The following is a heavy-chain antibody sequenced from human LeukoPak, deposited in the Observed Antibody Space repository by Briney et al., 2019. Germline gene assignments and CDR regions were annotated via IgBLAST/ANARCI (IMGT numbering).Heavy chain of an antibody. V-gene: IGHV3-9*01. D-gene: IGHD3-10*01. Sequence: PGGSLRLSCTASGFTFDDYAMHWVRQAPGQGLEWVSGISWNGDNMGYADSVKGRFTVSRDNAKNTLYLQMKSLRAEDTAFYYCAKGRGGGSGTYFARKTDAFHLWGQGTMVTVSS. J-gene: IGHJ3*01. CDR3: AKGRGGGSGTYFARKTDAFHL. CDR2: ISWNGDNM. CDR1: GFTFDDYA.